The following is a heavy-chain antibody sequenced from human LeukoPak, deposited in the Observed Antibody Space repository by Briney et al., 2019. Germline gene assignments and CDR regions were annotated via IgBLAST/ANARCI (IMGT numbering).Heavy chain of an antibody. CDR3: ARGTRNLGYCSGGSCYSGSIDY. D-gene: IGHD2-15*01. J-gene: IGHJ4*02. Sequence: GGSLRLSCAASGFTFSSSAMTWVRQAPGKGLEWVSAISGSDGSTYYADSVKGRFTISRDNSKNTLYLQMNSLRAEDTAVYYCARGTRNLGYCSGGSCYSGSIDYWGQGTLVTVSS. CDR1: GFTFSSSA. V-gene: IGHV3-23*01. CDR2: ISGSDGST.